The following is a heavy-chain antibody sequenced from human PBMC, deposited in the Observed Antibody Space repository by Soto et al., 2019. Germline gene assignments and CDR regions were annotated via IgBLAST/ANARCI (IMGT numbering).Heavy chain of an antibody. V-gene: IGHV3-15*07. Sequence: EVQLVESGGDLVKPGGSLRLSCAASGFIFSHAWFHWVRQPPGKGLELVGRVKNNGGATDYAASVKGRFTISRDDSKDTVYLQMCSLRTENTAIYYCAADIGPADDSNNWFDPWGQRTRVTVS. CDR2: VKNNGGAT. J-gene: IGHJ5*02. D-gene: IGHD2-15*01. CDR1: GFIFSHAW. CDR3: AADIGPADDSNNWFDP.